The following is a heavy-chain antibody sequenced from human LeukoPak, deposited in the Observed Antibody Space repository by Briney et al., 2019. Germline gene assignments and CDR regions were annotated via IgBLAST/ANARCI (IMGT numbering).Heavy chain of an antibody. CDR3: ARDEVGATTERGY. J-gene: IGHJ4*02. CDR2: INSDGSST. V-gene: IGHV3-74*01. CDR1: GFTFSSYW. D-gene: IGHD1-26*01. Sequence: PGGSLRLSCAASGFTFSSYWMHWVRQAPGKGLVWDSRINSDGSSTSYADSVKGRFTISRDNAKNTLYLQMNSLRAEDTAVYYCARDEVGATTERGYWGQGTLVTVSS.